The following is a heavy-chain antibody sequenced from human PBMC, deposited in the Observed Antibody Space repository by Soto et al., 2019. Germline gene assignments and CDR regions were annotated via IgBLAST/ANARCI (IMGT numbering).Heavy chain of an antibody. V-gene: IGHV2-5*01. CDR2: IYWNDDQ. D-gene: IGHD3-3*01. Sequence: QITLKESGPTLVKPTQTLTLTCTFSGFSLTTSGAGVGWIRQSPGKALEWLALIYWNDDQGYSPSLKSRITITKDTSKNQVVLKMTNMDPVDTATYFCARSRRTTMSGVVSWFDPWGQGTLVTVSS. J-gene: IGHJ5*02. CDR3: ARSRRTTMSGVVSWFDP. CDR1: GFSLTTSGAG.